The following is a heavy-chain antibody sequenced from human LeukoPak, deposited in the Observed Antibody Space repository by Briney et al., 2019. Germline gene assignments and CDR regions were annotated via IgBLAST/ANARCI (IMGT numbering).Heavy chain of an antibody. CDR3: ARGSGTVNLNYYGSGSYYPGFDP. Sequence: ASVKVSCKASGGTFSSYAISWVRQAPGQGLEWMGGIIPIFGTANYAQKFQGRVTITADESTSTAYMELSSLRSEDTAVYYCARGSGTVNLNYYGSGSYYPGFDPWGQGTLVTVSS. V-gene: IGHV1-69*13. CDR1: GGTFSSYA. CDR2: IIPIFGTA. J-gene: IGHJ5*02. D-gene: IGHD3-10*01.